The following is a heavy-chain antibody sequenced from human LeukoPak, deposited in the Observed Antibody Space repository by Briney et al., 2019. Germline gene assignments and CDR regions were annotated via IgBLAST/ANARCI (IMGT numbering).Heavy chain of an antibody. Sequence: PSGTLSLTCTVSGGSISSGGYYWSWIRQHPGKGLEWIGYIYYSGSTYYNPSLKSRVTISVDTSKNQFSLKLSSVTAADTAVYYCARASYYYDSSGYYWDYWGQGTLVTVSS. CDR3: ARASYYYDSSGYYWDY. D-gene: IGHD3-22*01. V-gene: IGHV4-31*03. J-gene: IGHJ4*02. CDR1: GGSISSGGYY. CDR2: IYYSGST.